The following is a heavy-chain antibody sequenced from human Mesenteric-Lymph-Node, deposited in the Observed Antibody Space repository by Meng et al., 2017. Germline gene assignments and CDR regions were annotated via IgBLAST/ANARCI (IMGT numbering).Heavy chain of an antibody. J-gene: IGHJ5*02. V-gene: IGHV4-34*01. D-gene: IGHD6-19*01. CDR3: VRSSGWVKTGFDP. CDR1: GGSFSGYY. Sequence: QVQVQQWGAGLLKPSETLSLTCAVYGGSFSGYYWGWIRQPPGKGLEWIGSIGHSGFTYYTPSLKSRVTVSIDTSRNQFSLWLTSVTAADTAVYYCVRSSGWVKTGFDPWGQGTLVTVSS. CDR2: IGHSGFT.